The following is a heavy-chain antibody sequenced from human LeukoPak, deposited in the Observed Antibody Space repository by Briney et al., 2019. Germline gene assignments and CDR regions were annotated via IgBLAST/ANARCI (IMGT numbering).Heavy chain of an antibody. Sequence: PGGSLRLSCTSSTFTFGDYAINWIRQAPGKGLEWVGFIRRKVYGGTPEYAASVKGRFTISRDDSKSIANLQMNSLKTEDTAVYYCTRGASPDILTGDYWGQGTLVTVSS. CDR1: TFTFGDYA. J-gene: IGHJ4*02. CDR2: IRRKVYGGTP. D-gene: IGHD3-9*01. CDR3: TRGASPDILTGDY. V-gene: IGHV3-49*03.